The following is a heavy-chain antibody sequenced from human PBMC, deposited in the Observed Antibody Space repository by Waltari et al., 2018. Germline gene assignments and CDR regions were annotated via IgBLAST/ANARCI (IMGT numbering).Heavy chain of an antibody. CDR1: GGTFSSYA. CDR2: IIPIFGTA. Sequence: QVQLVQSGAEVKTPGSSVKVSCKASGGTFSSYAISWVRQAPGQGLEWMGRIIPIFGTANYAQKFQGRVTITAYKSTSTAYMELSSLRSEDTAMYYCARDGNGDYDWGVDYWGQGTLVTVSS. J-gene: IGHJ4*02. CDR3: ARDGNGDYDWGVDY. V-gene: IGHV1-69*08. D-gene: IGHD4-17*01.